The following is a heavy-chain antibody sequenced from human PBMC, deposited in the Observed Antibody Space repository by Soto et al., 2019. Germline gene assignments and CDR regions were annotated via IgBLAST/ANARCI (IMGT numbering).Heavy chain of an antibody. CDR3: ARAGHGGNGNWFDP. Sequence: ASVKVSCKASGYTFSSYGITWVRQAPGQGLEWMGWISADNGNTKYAQKLQGRLTMTTDTSTRTAYMELRSLRSDDTAVYYCARAGHGGNGNWFDPWGQGTLVTVSS. CDR2: ISADNGNT. CDR1: GYTFSSYG. D-gene: IGHD2-15*01. J-gene: IGHJ5*02. V-gene: IGHV1-18*01.